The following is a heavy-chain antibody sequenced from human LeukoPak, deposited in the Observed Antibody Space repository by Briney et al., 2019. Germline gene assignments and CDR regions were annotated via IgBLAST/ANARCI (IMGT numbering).Heavy chain of an antibody. V-gene: IGHV3-7*05. J-gene: IGHJ4*02. CDR1: GFTFSTYS. D-gene: IGHD4-11*01. CDR2: INEDASQK. CDR3: VPTTAGRGEGPSLGY. Sequence: GGSLRLSCAASGFTFSTYSMNWVRQAPGKGLEWVATINEDASQKYYVDSVKGRFTISRDNAKNSLFLQVSSLRADDTAVYYCVPTTAGRGEGPSLGYWGQGTLVTVSS.